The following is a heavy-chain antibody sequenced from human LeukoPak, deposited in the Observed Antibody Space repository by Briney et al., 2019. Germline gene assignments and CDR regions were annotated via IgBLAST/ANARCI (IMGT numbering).Heavy chain of an antibody. CDR2: IYYSGST. J-gene: IGHJ5*02. Sequence: SETLSLTCTVSSGSISSYYWSWIRQPPGKGLEWIGYIYYSGSTNYNPSLKSRVTISVDTSKNQFSLKLSSVTAADTAVYYCARQTDIVVVPAAIGGWFDPWGQGTLVTVSS. CDR3: ARQTDIVVVPAAIGGWFDP. D-gene: IGHD2-2*01. V-gene: IGHV4-59*08. CDR1: SGSISSYY.